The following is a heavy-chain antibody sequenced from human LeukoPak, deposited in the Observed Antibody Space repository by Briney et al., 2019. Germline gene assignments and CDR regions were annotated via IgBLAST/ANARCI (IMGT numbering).Heavy chain of an antibody. J-gene: IGHJ4*02. V-gene: IGHV3-64*01. CDR3: ARVLQGSDY. CDR1: GFTFSSYA. CDR2: ISSNGGST. D-gene: IGHD4-11*01. Sequence: PGGSLRLSCAASGFTFSSYAMHWVRQAPGKGLEYVSAISSNGGSTYYANSVKGRFTISRDNSKNTLYLQMGSLRAEDMAVYYCARVLQGSDYWGQGTLVTVSS.